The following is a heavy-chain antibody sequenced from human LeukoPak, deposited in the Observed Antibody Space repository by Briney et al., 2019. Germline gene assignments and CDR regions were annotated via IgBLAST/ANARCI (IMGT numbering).Heavy chain of an antibody. CDR3: ARDPGDYDHDWYFDL. D-gene: IGHD4-17*01. CDR1: GGSISSYH. CDR2: IYTSGTT. J-gene: IGHJ2*01. V-gene: IGHV4-4*07. Sequence: SETLSLTCTVSGGSISSYHWNWIRQPAGKGLEWIGRIYTSGTTHYNPSLQSRVTLSVDTSKNQVSLKLNSVTAADTAVYYCARDPGDYDHDWYFDLWGRGTLVTVSS.